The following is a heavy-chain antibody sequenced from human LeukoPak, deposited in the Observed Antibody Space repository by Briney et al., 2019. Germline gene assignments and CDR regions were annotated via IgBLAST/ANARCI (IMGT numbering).Heavy chain of an antibody. CDR3: ARGTVYGDYNFYY. CDR1: GGSFSGYY. V-gene: IGHV4-34*01. J-gene: IGHJ4*02. Sequence: SETLSLTCAVYGGSFSGYYWSWIRQPPGKGLEWIGEINHSGSTNYNPSLKSRVTISVDTSKNQFSLKLSSVTAADTAVYSCARGTVYGDYNFYYWGQGTLVTVSS. CDR2: INHSGST. D-gene: IGHD4-17*01.